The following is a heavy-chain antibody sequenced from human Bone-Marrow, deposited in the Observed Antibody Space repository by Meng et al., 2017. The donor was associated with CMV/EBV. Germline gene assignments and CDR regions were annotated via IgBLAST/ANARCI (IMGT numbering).Heavy chain of an antibody. V-gene: IGHV1-2*02. CDR3: ARDHREGAYFDY. CDR2: INPNSGGT. J-gene: IGHJ4*02. Sequence: GESLKISCAASGFTFTGYYMHWVRQAPGQGLEWMGWINPNSGGTNYAQKFQGRVTMTRDTSISTAYMELSRLRSDDTAVYYCARDHREGAYFDYWGQGTLVTVSS. CDR1: GFTFTGYY.